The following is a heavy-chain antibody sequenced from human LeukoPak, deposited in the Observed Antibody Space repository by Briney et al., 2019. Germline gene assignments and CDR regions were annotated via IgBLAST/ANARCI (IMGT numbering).Heavy chain of an antibody. CDR1: GGSISTNSYY. J-gene: IGHJ6*03. D-gene: IGHD4-17*01. CDR3: ASVGATDGSGDYGFLYYYYDMDV. Sequence: SETLSLTCTVSGGSISTNSYYWGWIRQPPGNGLEWIGSIYYSGSTYYNPSLKSRVTISVDTSKNQFSLKVSSVTAADTAVYYCASVGATDGSGDYGFLYYYYDMDVWGKGTTVTVSS. CDR2: IYYSGST. V-gene: IGHV4-39*07.